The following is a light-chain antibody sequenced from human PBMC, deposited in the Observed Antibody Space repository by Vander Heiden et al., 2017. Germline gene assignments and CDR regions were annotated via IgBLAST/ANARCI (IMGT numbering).Light chain of an antibody. J-gene: IGKJ5*01. CDR1: QSISRY. CDR3: QQCYSTPPIT. V-gene: IGKV1-39*01. Sequence: DIQMTQSPSSLSASVGDRVTITCRASQSISRYLNWYQQKPGKAPKLLIYVVSSLQSGVPSRFSGNGSGTDFTLTMSSLQPEDFATYYCQQCYSTPPITFGQGTRLEIK. CDR2: VVS.